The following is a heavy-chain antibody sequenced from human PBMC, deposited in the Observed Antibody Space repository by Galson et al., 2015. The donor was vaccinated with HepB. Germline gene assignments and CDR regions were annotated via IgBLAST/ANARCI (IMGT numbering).Heavy chain of an antibody. CDR1: GFSFSNAW. V-gene: IGHV3-15*01. D-gene: IGHD3-3*01. Sequence: SLRLSCAASGFSFSNAWMSWVRQAPGKGLEWVGRIKSKTDGGTTDYAAPVKGRLTISRDDSKNMLYLQMSSLKAEDTAVYYCTTDLFLGGMDVWGHGTTVTVSS. CDR2: IKSKTDGGTT. J-gene: IGHJ6*02. CDR3: TTDLFLGGMDV.